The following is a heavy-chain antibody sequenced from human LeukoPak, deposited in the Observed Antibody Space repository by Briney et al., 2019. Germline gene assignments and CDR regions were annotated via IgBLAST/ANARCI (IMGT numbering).Heavy chain of an antibody. CDR2: IYSGGST. CDR3: AKDSPVATR. J-gene: IGHJ4*02. D-gene: IGHD2-15*01. CDR1: GFTVSSNY. V-gene: IGHV3-66*01. Sequence: PGGSLRLSCAASGFTVSSNYMSWVRQASGKGLEWVSVIYSGGSTYYADSVKGRFTIYRDDSKNTLYHQMNSLRAEDTAVYYCAKDSPVATRWGQGTLVTVSA.